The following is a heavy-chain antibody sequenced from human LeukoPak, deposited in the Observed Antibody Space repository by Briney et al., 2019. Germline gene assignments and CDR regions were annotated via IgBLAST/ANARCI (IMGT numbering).Heavy chain of an antibody. Sequence: GASVKVSCKASGYTFTGYYLHWVRQAPGQGLEWMGWINPNNGGTTYAQKFQGRLTMTLDTSISTLYMELSSLTSDDTAVYYCARDDRATHDYWGQGTLVTVPS. CDR1: GYTFTGYY. V-gene: IGHV1-2*02. J-gene: IGHJ4*02. CDR3: ARDDRATHDY. CDR2: INPNNGGT.